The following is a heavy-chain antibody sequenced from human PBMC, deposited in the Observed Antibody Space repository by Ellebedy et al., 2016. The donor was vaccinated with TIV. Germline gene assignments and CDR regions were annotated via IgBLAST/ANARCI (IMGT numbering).Heavy chain of an antibody. J-gene: IGHJ4*02. V-gene: IGHV3-48*02. D-gene: IGHD1-26*01. CDR2: IRSSINSL. CDR3: ARGGAGFDSMNRELSFDS. Sequence: GGSLRLXCAASGFTFNTYSMNWVRQAPGKGLEWVAFIRSSINSLSYADSVKGRFTISRDDAENSLYLQMNSLRDEDTALYYCARGGAGFDSMNRELSFDSWGQGTLVTVSS. CDR1: GFTFNTYS.